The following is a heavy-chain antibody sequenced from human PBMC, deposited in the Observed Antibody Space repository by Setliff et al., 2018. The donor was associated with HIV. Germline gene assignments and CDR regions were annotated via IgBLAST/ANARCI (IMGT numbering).Heavy chain of an antibody. CDR2: INHSGSA. Sequence: SSETLSLTCGVYGGSFTSYYWNWIRQPPGMGLEWIGEINHSGSANYNPSLRTRVTLSIDTSKKQFSLKLNSVTAADTALYFCARGWHGGMVRVDSWGQGTLVTVSS. CDR3: ARGWHGGMVRVDS. V-gene: IGHV4-34*01. J-gene: IGHJ4*02. D-gene: IGHD1-26*01. CDR1: GGSFTSYY.